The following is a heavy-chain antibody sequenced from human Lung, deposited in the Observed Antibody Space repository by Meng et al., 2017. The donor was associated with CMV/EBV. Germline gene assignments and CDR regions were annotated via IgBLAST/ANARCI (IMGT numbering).Heavy chain of an antibody. CDR1: GGSISSGDYY. Sequence: QVQLEESGPGLVKPSQPPSLTCTVSGGSISSGDYYWSWIRQPPGKGLEWIGYIYYTGSTYYNPSLKSRVIISVDTSKNQFSLKLNSVTAADTAVYYCARVGGCSGGGCYHRLFDYWGQGTLVTASS. CDR2: IYYTGST. CDR3: ARVGGCSGGGCYHRLFDY. V-gene: IGHV4-30-4*01. J-gene: IGHJ4*02. D-gene: IGHD2-15*01.